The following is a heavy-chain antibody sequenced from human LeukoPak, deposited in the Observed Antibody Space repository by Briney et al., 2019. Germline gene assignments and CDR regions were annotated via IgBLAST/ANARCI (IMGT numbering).Heavy chain of an antibody. V-gene: IGHV1-18*01. J-gene: IGHJ6*02. D-gene: IGHD3-22*01. CDR1: GYTFTSYG. CDR3: ARNRGYDSSGYYYDYYYGMDV. Sequence: ASVKVSCKASGYTFTSYGISWVRQAPGQGLEWMGWISAYNDNTNFAQKLQGRVTMTTDTSTSTAYMELRSLRPDDTAVYYCARNRGYDSSGYYYDYYYGMDVWGQGTTVTVSS. CDR2: ISAYNDNT.